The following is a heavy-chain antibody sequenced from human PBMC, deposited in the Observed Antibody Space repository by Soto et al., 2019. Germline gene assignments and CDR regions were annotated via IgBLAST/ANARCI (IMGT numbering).Heavy chain of an antibody. CDR1: VYTFTSYG. D-gene: IGHD1-26*01. J-gene: IGHJ6*02. Sequence: QVQLVQSGAEVKKPGASVKVSCKASVYTFTSYGITWVRQAAGQVLERMGWFSAYNGNTSYAEELQGRVTSTTDTSTSTAYMELRSLRSDDTAVYYCVKDYAGSYFGFGCYSQYGMDVWGQGTTVTVSS. V-gene: IGHV1-18*01. CDR2: FSAYNGNT. CDR3: VKDYAGSYFGFGCYSQYGMDV.